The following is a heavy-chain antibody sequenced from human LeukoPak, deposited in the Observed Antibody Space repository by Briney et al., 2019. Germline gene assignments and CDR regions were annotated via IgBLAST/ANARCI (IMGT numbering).Heavy chain of an antibody. CDR1: GFTFSSYA. CDR2: ISSNGGST. Sequence: PGGSLRLSCAASGFTFSSYAMHWVRQAPGKGLEYVSAISSNGGSTYYANSVKGRSTISRDNSKNTLYLQMGSLRAEDMAVYYCARGLALPDYWGQGTLVTVSS. CDR3: ARGLALPDY. V-gene: IGHV3-64*01. J-gene: IGHJ4*02.